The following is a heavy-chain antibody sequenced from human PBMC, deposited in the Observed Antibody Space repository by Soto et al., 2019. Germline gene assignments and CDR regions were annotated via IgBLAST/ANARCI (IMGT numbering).Heavy chain of an antibody. CDR1: GFTFDDYG. CDR2: INWNGGST. CDR3: ARTSQYYFDY. Sequence: PGGSLRLSCAASGFTFDDYGMSWVRQAPGKGLEWVSGINWNGGSTGYADSVKGRFTISRDNAKNSLYLQMGSLRAEDMAVYYCARTSQYYFDYWGQGTLVTVSS. V-gene: IGHV3-20*04. J-gene: IGHJ4*02.